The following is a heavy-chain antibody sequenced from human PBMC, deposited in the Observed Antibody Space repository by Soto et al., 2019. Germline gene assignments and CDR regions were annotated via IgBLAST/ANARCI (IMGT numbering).Heavy chain of an antibody. V-gene: IGHV3-30*18. CDR2: ISYDGSNK. CDR3: VKVGPYGCNSDYRYGMDV. J-gene: IGHJ6*02. CDR1: GFTFSSYG. D-gene: IGHD4-17*01. Sequence: QVQLVESGGGVVQPGRSLRLSCAASGFTFSSYGMHWVRQAPGKGLEWVAAISYDGSNKYYADSVRGRFTISRDNSKNTVYLQMNSLRAEDTAVYYCVKVGPYGCNSDYRYGMDVWGQGTTVTVSS.